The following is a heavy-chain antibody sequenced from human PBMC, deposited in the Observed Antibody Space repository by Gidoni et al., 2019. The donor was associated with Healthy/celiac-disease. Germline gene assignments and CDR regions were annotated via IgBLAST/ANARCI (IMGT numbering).Heavy chain of an antibody. V-gene: IGHV4-31*03. CDR3: ARDLDSGSYSYGMDV. D-gene: IGHD1-26*01. CDR1: GRSISRGGYY. CDR2: IYYRGST. Sequence: QVQLQESGPGLVKPSQTLSLTCPFSGRSISRGGYYWSWIRQHPGKGLEWIGYIYYRGSTYYNPSLKSRGTISVDTSKNQFSLKLSSVTAADTAVYYWARDLDSGSYSYGMDVWGQGTTVTVSS. J-gene: IGHJ6*02.